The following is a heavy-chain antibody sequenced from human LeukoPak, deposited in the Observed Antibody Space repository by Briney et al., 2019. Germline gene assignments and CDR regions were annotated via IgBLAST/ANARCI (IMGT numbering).Heavy chain of an antibody. CDR2: IYYSGST. D-gene: IGHD5-24*01. J-gene: IGHJ6*03. CDR3: ERRRSLRDGYLYYYFMDV. CDR1: GGSFSGYY. V-gene: IGHV4-34*01. Sequence: SETLSLTCAVYGGSFSGYYWSWIRQPPGKGLEWVGSIYYSGSTDYNPSLKSRVTISVDTSKNQFSLKLTSVTAADTAVYYCERRRSLRDGYLYYYFMDVWGKGTTVTVSS.